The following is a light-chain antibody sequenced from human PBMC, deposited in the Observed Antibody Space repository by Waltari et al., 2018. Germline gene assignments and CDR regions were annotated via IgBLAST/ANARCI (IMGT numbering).Light chain of an antibody. CDR2: DAS. J-gene: IGKJ4*01. CDR1: QSVNNK. Sequence: DIVITQSPATLSVSPRERATLSCRPSQSVNNKLAWYQQKPGQAPRLLIYDASTRATGIPTSVSGSGSGTEFTITISSLESEDFAVYYCQQYSDWPITFGGGTKVEIK. V-gene: IGKV3-15*01. CDR3: QQYSDWPIT.